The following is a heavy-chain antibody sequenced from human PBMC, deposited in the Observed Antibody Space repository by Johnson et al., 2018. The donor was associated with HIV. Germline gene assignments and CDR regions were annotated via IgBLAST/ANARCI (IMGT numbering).Heavy chain of an antibody. CDR1: RISLRSYG. CDR3: ASESQWLRWWVGAFDI. D-gene: IGHD5-12*01. J-gene: IGHJ3*02. Sequence: QVQLVESGGGVVQPGRSPRLSCASSRISLRSYGMHWVRQAPGKGLEWVAVIWYDGSKKNYGDSVKGRFTVSRDNSKNTLYLQMNSLRTEDTAVYYCASESQWLRWWVGAFDIWGQGTMVTVSS. CDR2: IWYDGSKK. V-gene: IGHV3-33*01.